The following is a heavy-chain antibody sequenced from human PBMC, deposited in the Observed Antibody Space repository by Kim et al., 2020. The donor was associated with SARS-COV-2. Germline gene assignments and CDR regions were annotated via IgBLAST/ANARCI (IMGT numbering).Heavy chain of an antibody. CDR2: ITSSGTRK. J-gene: IGHJ4*02. CDR3: TRDNPTVADFDS. CDR1: GFTFGGYE. V-gene: IGHV3-48*03. Sequence: GGSLRLSCATSGFTFGGYEMNWVRQAPGKGQEWVAYITSSGTRKEYADSVEGRFSIFRDNAKNSLFLQMNSLRAEDTAVYYCTRDNPTVADFDSWGQGTL. D-gene: IGHD4-17*01.